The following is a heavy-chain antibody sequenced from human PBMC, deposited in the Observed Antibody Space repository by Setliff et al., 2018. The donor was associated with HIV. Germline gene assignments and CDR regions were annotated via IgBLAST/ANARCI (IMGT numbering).Heavy chain of an antibody. CDR3: AKTAYYFNTGGPKGWFDP. Sequence: GGSLRLSCVASGFTFSRYWMHWVREAPGQGLVWVSGINNDTTTMTYADSVKGRFSISRDNTKKTLYMVMDSLRAEDTAVYYCAKTAYYFNTGGPKGWFDPWGQGTLVTVSS. CDR1: GFTFSRYW. D-gene: IGHD2-8*02. V-gene: IGHV3-74*01. CDR2: INNDTTTM. J-gene: IGHJ5*02.